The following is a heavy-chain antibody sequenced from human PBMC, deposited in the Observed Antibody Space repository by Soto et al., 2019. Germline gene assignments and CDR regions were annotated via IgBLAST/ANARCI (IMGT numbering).Heavy chain of an antibody. J-gene: IGHJ4*02. CDR1: GFTFSDYY. Sequence: QVQLVESGGGLVKPGGTLRLSCAASGFTFSDYYMSWIRQAPGKGLEWVSYISSSSSYTNYADSVKGRFTISRDNAKNSLYLQMNSLRAEDTAVYYCARGDYYDSSGSLDYWGQGTLVTVSS. CDR2: ISSSSSYT. D-gene: IGHD3-22*01. V-gene: IGHV3-11*05. CDR3: ARGDYYDSSGSLDY.